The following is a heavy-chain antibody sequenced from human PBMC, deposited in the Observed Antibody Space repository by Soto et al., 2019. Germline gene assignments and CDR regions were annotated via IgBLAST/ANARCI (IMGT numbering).Heavy chain of an antibody. CDR3: ARDSYGEVGMDV. J-gene: IGHJ6*02. V-gene: IGHV4-31*03. Sequence: PSETLSLTCTVSGGSISSGGYYWSWIRQHPGKGLEWIGYIYYSGSTYYNPSLKSRVTISVDTSKNQFSLKLSSVTAADTAVYYRARDSYGEVGMDVWGQGTTVTVSS. CDR1: GGSISSGGYY. CDR2: IYYSGST. D-gene: IGHD4-17*01.